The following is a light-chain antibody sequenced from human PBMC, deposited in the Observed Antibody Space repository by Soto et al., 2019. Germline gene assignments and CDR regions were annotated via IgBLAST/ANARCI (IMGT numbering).Light chain of an antibody. V-gene: IGKV3D-15*01. CDR1: QSVSSN. J-gene: IGKJ1*01. Sequence: EIVMTQSPATLSVSPGERATLSCRASQSVSSNLAWYQQKPGQAPRLLIYGASTRATGIPARFSGSGSGTEFTLTINSLQSEDFAVYYCQQYKKWPRTVGQGTKVDSK. CDR3: QQYKKWPRT. CDR2: GAS.